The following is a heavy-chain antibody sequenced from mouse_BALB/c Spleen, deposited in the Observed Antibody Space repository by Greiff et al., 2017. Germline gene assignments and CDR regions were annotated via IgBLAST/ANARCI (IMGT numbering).Heavy chain of an antibody. CDR3: ARSEGPFAY. J-gene: IGHJ3*01. V-gene: IGHV1-67*01. CDR1: GYTFTDYA. CDR2: ISTYYGNT. Sequence: QVQLQQSGPELVRPGVSVKISCKGSGYTFTDYAMHWVKQSHAKSLEWIGVISTYYGNTNYNQKFKGKATMTVDKSSSTAYMELARLTSEDSAIYYCARSEGPFAYWGQGTLVTVSA.